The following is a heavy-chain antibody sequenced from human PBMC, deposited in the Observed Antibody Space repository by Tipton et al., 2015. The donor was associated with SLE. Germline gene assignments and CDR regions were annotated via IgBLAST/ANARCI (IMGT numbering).Heavy chain of an antibody. J-gene: IGHJ4*02. V-gene: IGHV4-39*07. Sequence: TLSLTCTVSGDSIGSNIYYWVWIRQPPGKTLEWIGTLYYHETTYYNPSLKSRVTVSADTSRTEISLNLTSVTAADTALYYCARGGYCTHTNCYPFDHWGQGILVTVSS. D-gene: IGHD2-2*01. CDR3: ARGGYCTHTNCYPFDH. CDR1: GDSIGSNIYY. CDR2: LYYHETT.